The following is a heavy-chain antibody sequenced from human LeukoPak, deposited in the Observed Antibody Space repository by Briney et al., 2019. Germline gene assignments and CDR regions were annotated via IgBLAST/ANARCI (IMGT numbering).Heavy chain of an antibody. CDR3: ARKGTVTTAWYFDL. J-gene: IGHJ2*01. CDR1: GFTFSSYE. Sequence: GGSLRLSCAASGFTFSSYEMNWVRQAPGKGLEWVSYISSSGSTIYYADSVKGRFTISRDNAKNSLYLQMNSLRAEDTAVYYCARKGTVTTAWYFDLWGRGTLVTVSS. V-gene: IGHV3-48*03. CDR2: ISSSGSTI. D-gene: IGHD4-17*01.